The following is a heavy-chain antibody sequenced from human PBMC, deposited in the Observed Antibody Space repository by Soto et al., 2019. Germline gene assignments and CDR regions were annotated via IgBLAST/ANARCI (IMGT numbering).Heavy chain of an antibody. Sequence: GGSLRLSCAASGFTFSSYGMHWVRQAPGKGLEWVAVIWYDGSNKYYADSVKGRFTISRDNSKNTLYLQMNSLRAEDTAVYYCATVPYDFWSGCGAGMDVWGQGTTVTVSS. D-gene: IGHD3-3*01. CDR3: ATVPYDFWSGCGAGMDV. CDR2: IWYDGSNK. CDR1: GFTFSSYG. J-gene: IGHJ6*02. V-gene: IGHV3-33*01.